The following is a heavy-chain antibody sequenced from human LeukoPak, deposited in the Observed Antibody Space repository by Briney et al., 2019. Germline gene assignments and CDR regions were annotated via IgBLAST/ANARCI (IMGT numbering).Heavy chain of an antibody. CDR2: MNPNSGNT. V-gene: IGHV1-8*01. Sequence: ASVKVSCKASGYTFTSYDINWVRQATGQGLEWMGWMNPNSGNTGYAQKFQGRVTMTRNTSISTAYMELSSLRSEDTAVYYCARREYSGYGRDYWGQGTLVTVSS. J-gene: IGHJ4*02. D-gene: IGHD5-12*01. CDR3: ARREYSGYGRDY. CDR1: GYTFTSYD.